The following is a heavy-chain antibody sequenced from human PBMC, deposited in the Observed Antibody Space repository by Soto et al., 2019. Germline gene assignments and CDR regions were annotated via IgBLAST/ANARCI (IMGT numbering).Heavy chain of an antibody. CDR1: GFIFRSYC. V-gene: IGHV3-30*18. CDR2: ISHDGNNA. D-gene: IGHD6-19*01. J-gene: IGHJ4*02. CDR3: AKKGIEVAGTDYFDS. Sequence: QVQLLESGGGLVQPGKSLRLSCAATGFIFRSYCVHWVRQAPGKGLEWVALISHDGNNAYYADAVNGRFTISRDNAKNTVSLKMTRLIAEDTVVDYCAKKGIEVAGTDYFDSWGQGALVTVAS.